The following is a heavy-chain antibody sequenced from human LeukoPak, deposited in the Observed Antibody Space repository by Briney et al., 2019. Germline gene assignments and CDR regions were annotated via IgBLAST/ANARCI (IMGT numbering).Heavy chain of an antibody. D-gene: IGHD4/OR15-4a*01. J-gene: IGHJ6*02. V-gene: IGHV3-21*01. Sequence: PGGSLRLSCAASGFTFSSYSMNWVRQAPGKGLDWVSSISSSSSYIYYADSVKGRFTISRDNAKNSLYLQMNSLRAEDTAVYYCARAYGARYYYYGMDVWGQGTTVTVSS. CDR3: ARAYGARYYYYGMDV. CDR1: GFTFSSYS. CDR2: ISSSSSYI.